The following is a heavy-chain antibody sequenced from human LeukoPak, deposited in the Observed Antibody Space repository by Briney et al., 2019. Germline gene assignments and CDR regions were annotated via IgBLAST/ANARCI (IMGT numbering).Heavy chain of an antibody. Sequence: PGGSLRLPCAASGFNFDDYGMSWVRHAPGKGLEWVSGINWNAGSTVYAASVKGRFTISRDSTENSLYLEMNSLRAEDTAVYYCAKGPPSSGYYYVDFFYYWGQGTLVTVSS. CDR1: GFNFDDYG. CDR3: AKGPPSSGYYYVDFFYY. CDR2: INWNAGST. D-gene: IGHD3-22*01. J-gene: IGHJ4*02. V-gene: IGHV3-20*04.